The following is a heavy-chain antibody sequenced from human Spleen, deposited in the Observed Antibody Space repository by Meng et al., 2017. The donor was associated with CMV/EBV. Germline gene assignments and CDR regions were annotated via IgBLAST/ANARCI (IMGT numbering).Heavy chain of an antibody. D-gene: IGHD6-19*01. J-gene: IGHJ4*02. CDR1: GDSVSRNSAA. CDR3: ARGGFNNGWA. Sequence: LSGDSVSRNSAAWNWIRQSSSRGLEWLGRTYYRSKWYNDYAVSVKSRITINPDTSKNQFSLQLNSVTPEDTAVYYCARGGFNNGWAWGQGTLVTVSS. CDR2: TYYRSKWYN. V-gene: IGHV6-1*01.